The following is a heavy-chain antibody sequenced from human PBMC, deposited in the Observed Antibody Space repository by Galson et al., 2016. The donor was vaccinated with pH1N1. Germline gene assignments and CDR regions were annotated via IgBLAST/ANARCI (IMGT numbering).Heavy chain of an antibody. J-gene: IGHJ4*02. V-gene: IGHV3-23*01. CDR2: ISTSSGTT. CDR1: GFTFGDYA. D-gene: IGHD1-7*01. Sequence: SLRLSCAASGFTFGDYAMRWVRQAPGKGLEYVSSISTSSGTTYYGDSVRGRFTISRDNSTNTVYLQMNSLRAEDTAIYYCTKSRVGNYYFDYWGQGSLVTVSS. CDR3: TKSRVGNYYFDY.